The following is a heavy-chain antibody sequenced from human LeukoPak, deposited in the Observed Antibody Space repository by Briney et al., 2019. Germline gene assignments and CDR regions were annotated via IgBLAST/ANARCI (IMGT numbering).Heavy chain of an antibody. CDR2: IRYDGSNK. CDR1: GFTFSSYG. D-gene: IGHD2-2*01. Sequence: GGSLRLSCAASGFTFSSYGMHWVRQAPGKGLEWVAFIRYDGSNKYYADSVKGRFTISRDNSKNTLYLQMNSLRAEDTAVYYCAKLALPDYYYYYMDVWGKGTTVTISS. V-gene: IGHV3-30*02. CDR3: AKLALPDYYYYYMDV. J-gene: IGHJ6*03.